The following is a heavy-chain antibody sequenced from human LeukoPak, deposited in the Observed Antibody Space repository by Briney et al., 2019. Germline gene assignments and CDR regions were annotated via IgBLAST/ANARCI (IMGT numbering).Heavy chain of an antibody. J-gene: IGHJ4*02. CDR1: GFTFSDDG. V-gene: IGHV3-33*06. CDR2: IWKDGSQT. Sequence: GGSLRLSCIASGFTFSDDGMHWVRQAPGKGLEWVALIWKDGSQTFYGDSVKGRFIISKDNSRNTLDLQMDSLRGEDTAVYYCAKDFRIGYSAHFDYWGQGALVTVSS. CDR3: AKDFRIGYSAHFDY. D-gene: IGHD2-21*01.